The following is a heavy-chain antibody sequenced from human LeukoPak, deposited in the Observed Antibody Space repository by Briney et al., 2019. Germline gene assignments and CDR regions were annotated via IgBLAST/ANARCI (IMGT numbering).Heavy chain of an antibody. CDR2: ISPNTGKA. Sequence: ASVKVSCKASGYIFPAYDINWVRQATGQGPEWMGWISPNTGKAGYVQKFLGRVTMTKDTSLNTVYMELTNLTPDDTAVYYCARQRSADGGLFSLSLDLWGQGTLVTVSS. CDR3: ARQRSADGGLFSLSLDL. CDR1: GYIFPAYD. J-gene: IGHJ5*02. V-gene: IGHV1-8*01. D-gene: IGHD2-15*01.